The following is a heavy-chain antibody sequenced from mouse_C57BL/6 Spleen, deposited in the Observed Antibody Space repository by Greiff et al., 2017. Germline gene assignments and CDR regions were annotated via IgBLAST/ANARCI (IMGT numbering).Heavy chain of an antibody. CDR1: GYTFTDYN. D-gene: IGHD1-1*01. CDR3: ERTSCGSRGYYAMDY. CDR2: IFPGSGST. Sequence: VQLQQSGPELVKPGASVKISCKASGYTFTDYNLTWVKQRPGQGLEWIGWIFPGSGSTYYNERFKGKATLTVDKSSSTAYMLLSSLTSEDSAVYVCERTSCGSRGYYAMDYWGQGTSVTVSS. J-gene: IGHJ4*01. V-gene: IGHV1-75*01.